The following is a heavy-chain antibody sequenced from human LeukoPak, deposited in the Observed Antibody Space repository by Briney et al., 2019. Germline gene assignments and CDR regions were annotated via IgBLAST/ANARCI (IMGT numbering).Heavy chain of an antibody. D-gene: IGHD2-2*01. CDR3: ARFGSTSGRGFDP. V-gene: IGHV4-38-2*01. CDR1: GYSISSGYN. Sequence: SETLSLTXAVSGYSISSGYNWGWIRQPPGKGLEWIGTLSHSGSTYYNPSLKSRITMTMDTSKNQFSLQLTSVTAADTAVYFCARFGSTSGRGFDPWGQGTLVTVSS. J-gene: IGHJ5*02. CDR2: LSHSGST.